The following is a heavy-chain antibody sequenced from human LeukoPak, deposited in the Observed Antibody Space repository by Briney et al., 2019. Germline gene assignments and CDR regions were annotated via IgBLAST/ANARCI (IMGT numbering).Heavy chain of an antibody. J-gene: IGHJ5*02. V-gene: IGHV3-33*01. CDR3: ARDPRIAAAGSFWFDP. CDR1: GFTFSSYG. CDR2: IWYDGSNK. D-gene: IGHD6-13*01. Sequence: PGRSLRLSCAASGFTFSSYGMHWVRQAPGKGLEWVAVIWYDGSNKYYADSVKGRFTISRDNSKNTLYLQMNSLRAEDTAVYYCARDPRIAAAGSFWFDPWGQGTLVTVSS.